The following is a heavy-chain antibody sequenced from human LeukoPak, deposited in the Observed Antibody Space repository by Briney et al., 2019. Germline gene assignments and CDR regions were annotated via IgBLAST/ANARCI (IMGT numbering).Heavy chain of an antibody. CDR1: GFTFDDYT. CDR3: AKAAYSSSWRALGY. V-gene: IGHV3-43*01. J-gene: IGHJ4*02. CDR2: ISWEGETT. Sequence: GGSLRLSCAASGFTFDDYTMHWVRQAPGEGLEWVSLISWEGETTYYADSVKGRFTISRDNSKNKLYLQMNSLRTEDTALYYCAKAAYSSSWRALGYWGQGTLVTVSS. D-gene: IGHD6-13*01.